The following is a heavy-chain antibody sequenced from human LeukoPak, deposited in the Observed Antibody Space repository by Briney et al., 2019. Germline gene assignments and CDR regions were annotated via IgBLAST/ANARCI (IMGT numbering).Heavy chain of an antibody. CDR3: ARDHCSCANCYEYHYYGMDV. CDR2: INPNSGGT. J-gene: IGHJ6*02. V-gene: IGHV1-2*02. CDR1: GYTFTGYY. Sequence: ASVRVSCKASGYTFTGYYMHWVRQAPGQGLEWMGWINPNSGGTNYAQKFQGSVTMTRDTSISTAYMELSRLRPDDTAVYYCARDHCSCANCYEYHYYGMDVWGQGTTVTVSS. D-gene: IGHD2-2*01.